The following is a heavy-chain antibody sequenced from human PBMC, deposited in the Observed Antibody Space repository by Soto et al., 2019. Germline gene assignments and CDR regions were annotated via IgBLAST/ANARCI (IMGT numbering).Heavy chain of an antibody. CDR3: ARGGPTSADYYYGMDV. J-gene: IGHJ6*02. Sequence: ASVKVSCKASGHTFSNDGINWVRQAPGQGLEWMGWISAYNGNTEYAQNFQGRVTMTTDTSTSTAYMELRSLRSDDTAAYSCARGGPTSADYYYGMDVWGLGTTVTVSS. V-gene: IGHV1-18*01. CDR2: ISAYNGNT. CDR1: GHTFSNDG. D-gene: IGHD3-10*01.